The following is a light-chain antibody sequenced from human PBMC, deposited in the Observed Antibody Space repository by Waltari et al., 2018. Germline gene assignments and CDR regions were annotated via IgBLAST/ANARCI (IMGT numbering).Light chain of an antibody. V-gene: IGKV3-20*01. CDR1: QSVGRY. Sequence: SCRASQSVGRYLAWYQQKPGQAPRLLIYDASTRATGIPDRFSGSGSGTDFSLTISRLESEDFAVYYCQKYVNLLATFGQGTKVEIK. J-gene: IGKJ1*01. CDR2: DAS. CDR3: QKYVNLLAT.